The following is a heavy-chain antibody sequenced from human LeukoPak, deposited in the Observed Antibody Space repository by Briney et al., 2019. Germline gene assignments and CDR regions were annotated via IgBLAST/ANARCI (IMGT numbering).Heavy chain of an antibody. D-gene: IGHD2-2*01. V-gene: IGHV4-4*02. CDR2: IYHSGST. Sequence: SETLSLTCAVSGGSISSSNWWSWVRQPPGKGLEWIGEIYHSGSTNYNPSLKSRVTISVDTSKNQFSLKLSSVTAADTAVYYCARLVRLVVPAAIRYYYYYMDVWGKGTTVTVSS. CDR3: ARLVRLVVPAAIRYYYYYMDV. J-gene: IGHJ6*03. CDR1: GGSISSSNW.